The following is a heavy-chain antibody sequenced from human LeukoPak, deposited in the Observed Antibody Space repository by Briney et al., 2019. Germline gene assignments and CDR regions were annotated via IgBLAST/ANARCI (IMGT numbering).Heavy chain of an antibody. Sequence: TGGSLRLSCAASGFTFSSYWMHWVRQAPGKGLVWVSRINSDGSSTTYADSVKGRFTISRGNAKNMLYLQMNSLRAEDTAVYYCASLGKRLDYWGQGTLVTVSS. CDR2: INSDGSST. V-gene: IGHV3-74*01. CDR3: ASLGKRLDY. J-gene: IGHJ4*02. D-gene: IGHD4-23*01. CDR1: GFTFSSYW.